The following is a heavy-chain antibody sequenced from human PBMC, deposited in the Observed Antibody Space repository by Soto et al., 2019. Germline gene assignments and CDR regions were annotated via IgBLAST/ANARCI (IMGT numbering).Heavy chain of an antibody. CDR3: ARDLGGWPDY. CDR1: GYTFTSYA. V-gene: IGHV1-3*04. D-gene: IGHD2-15*01. J-gene: IGHJ4*02. Sequence: ASVKVSCKASGYTFTSYAMHWVRQAPGQRLEWMGWITTDKGKTTYAQKFQGRVTITRDTSASTAYMELSSLRSEDTAVYYCARDLGGWPDYWGQGTLVTVSS. CDR2: ITTDKGKT.